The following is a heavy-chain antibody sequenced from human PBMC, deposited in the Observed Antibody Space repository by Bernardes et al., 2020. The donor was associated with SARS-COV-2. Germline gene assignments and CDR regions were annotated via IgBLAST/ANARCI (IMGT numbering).Heavy chain of an antibody. CDR1: GFTFSTYD. CDR3: AKGGGRLPPTTTGLT. Sequence: GGSLRLSCAASGFTFSTYDMSWVRQAPGKGLEWVSAISGGGLSTYYADSVKGRFTISRDNSKNTLYLQMNSLSAEDTAVYYCAKGGGRLPPTTTGLTWGQGTLATVSS. CDR2: ISGGGLST. J-gene: IGHJ5*02. V-gene: IGHV3-23*01. D-gene: IGHD1-26*01.